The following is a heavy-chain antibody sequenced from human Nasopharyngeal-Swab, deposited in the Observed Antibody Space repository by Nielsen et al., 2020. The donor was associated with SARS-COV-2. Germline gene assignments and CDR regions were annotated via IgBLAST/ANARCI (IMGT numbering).Heavy chain of an antibody. CDR3: ARVGGRTSPMGS. CDR1: GFTFRDDW. J-gene: IGHJ4*02. D-gene: IGHD3-10*01. CDR2: IKQDGNEK. V-gene: IGHV3-7*01. Sequence: GESLKISCVASGFTFRDDWMSCVRQAPAKGLEWVASIKQDGNEKNYVDSVKGRFTISRDNAKNSLFLQMDSLRTEDTAFYYCARVGGRTSPMGSWGQGTLVTVSS.